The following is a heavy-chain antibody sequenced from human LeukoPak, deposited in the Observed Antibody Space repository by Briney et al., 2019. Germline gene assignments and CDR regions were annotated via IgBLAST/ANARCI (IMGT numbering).Heavy chain of an antibody. J-gene: IGHJ4*02. Sequence: GGSLRLSCAASGFTFSSYGMHWVRQAPGKGLEWVAVISYDGSNKYYADSVKGRFTISRDNSKNTLYLQMNSLRVEDTAVYYCARAPQGLSVYGSGSYMPYWGQGTLVTVSS. CDR2: ISYDGSNK. CDR1: GFTFSSYG. D-gene: IGHD3-10*01. CDR3: ARAPQGLSVYGSGSYMPY. V-gene: IGHV3-30*03.